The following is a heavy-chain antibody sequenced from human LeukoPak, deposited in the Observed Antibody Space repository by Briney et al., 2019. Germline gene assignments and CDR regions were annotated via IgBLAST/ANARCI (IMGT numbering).Heavy chain of an antibody. D-gene: IGHD3-16*02. J-gene: IGHJ3*02. CDR1: GFTFSSYA. V-gene: IGHV3-23*01. CDR2: ISGSGGST. Sequence: GGSLRLSCAASGFTFSSYAMNWVRQAPGKGLEWVSAISGSGGSTHYADSVKGRFTISRDNSKNTLYLQMNSLRAEDTAVYYCAKFGTITFGGVIVSSAFDIWGQGTMVTVSS. CDR3: AKFGTITFGGVIVSSAFDI.